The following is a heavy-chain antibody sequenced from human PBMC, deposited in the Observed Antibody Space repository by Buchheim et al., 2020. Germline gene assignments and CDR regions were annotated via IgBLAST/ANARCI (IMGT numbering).Heavy chain of an antibody. D-gene: IGHD5-24*01. V-gene: IGHV3-30*02. CDR2: IRYDGSNK. CDR1: GFTFSDYG. Sequence: QVQLVESGGGVVQPGRSLTLSCAASGFTFSDYGMHWVRQAPGKGLEWVAFIRYDGSNKYDADSVKGRFTISRDNSKNTLYLEMNSLRTEDTAVYYCAKDPVEMTTIAWGMDVWGQGTT. J-gene: IGHJ6*02. CDR3: AKDPVEMTTIAWGMDV.